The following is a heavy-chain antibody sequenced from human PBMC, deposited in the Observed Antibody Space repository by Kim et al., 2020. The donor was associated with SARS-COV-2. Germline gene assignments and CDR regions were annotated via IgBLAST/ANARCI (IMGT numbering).Heavy chain of an antibody. J-gene: IGHJ5*02. D-gene: IGHD3-10*01. Sequence: SETLSLTCTVSGGSISSSSYYWGWIRQPPGKGLEWIGSIYYSGSTYYNPSLKSRVTISVDTSKNQFSLKLSSVTAADTAVYYCARGTRNTRGTYYYGSGSSGYWFDPWGQGTLVTVSS. CDR2: IYYSGST. CDR1: GGSISSSSYY. CDR3: ARGTRNTRGTYYYGSGSSGYWFDP. V-gene: IGHV4-39*07.